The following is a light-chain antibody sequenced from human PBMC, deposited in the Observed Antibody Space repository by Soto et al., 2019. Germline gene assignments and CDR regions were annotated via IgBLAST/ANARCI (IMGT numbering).Light chain of an antibody. CDR1: QSVSSSY. Sequence: IVLRQSPGTLSLSPGERATLSCRASQSVSSSYLAWYQQKPGQAPRLLIYDASKRATGIPARFSGSGSGTEFTLTISSLQSEDFAVYYCQQYNNWPLTFGQGTRL. CDR2: DAS. V-gene: IGKV3D-15*01. J-gene: IGKJ5*01. CDR3: QQYNNWPLT.